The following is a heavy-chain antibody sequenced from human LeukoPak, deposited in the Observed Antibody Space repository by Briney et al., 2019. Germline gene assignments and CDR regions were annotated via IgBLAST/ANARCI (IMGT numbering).Heavy chain of an antibody. CDR2: ISWNSGSI. CDR1: GFTFDDYA. CDR3: AKGGNYDILTGYLDY. J-gene: IGHJ4*02. V-gene: IGHV3-9*01. D-gene: IGHD3-9*01. Sequence: PGGSLRLSCAASGFTFDDYAMHWVRQAPGKGLEWVSGISWNSGSIGYADSVKGRFTISRDNAKNSLYLQMNSLRAEDTALYYCAKGGNYDILTGYLDYWGQGTLVTVSS.